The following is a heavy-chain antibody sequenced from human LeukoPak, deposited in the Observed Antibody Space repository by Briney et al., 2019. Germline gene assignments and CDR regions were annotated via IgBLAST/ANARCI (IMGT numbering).Heavy chain of an antibody. V-gene: IGHV5-51*01. CDR3: ARSYGSGSYSEY. CDR1: GYSFSTHW. Sequence: KSGESLKISCQGSGYSFSTHWIGWVRQMPGKGLEWMGIIYPGDSDTRYSPSFQGQVTISADKSISTAYLQWSSLKASDTATYYCARSYGSGSYSEYWGQGTLVTVSS. D-gene: IGHD3-10*01. J-gene: IGHJ4*02. CDR2: IYPGDSDT.